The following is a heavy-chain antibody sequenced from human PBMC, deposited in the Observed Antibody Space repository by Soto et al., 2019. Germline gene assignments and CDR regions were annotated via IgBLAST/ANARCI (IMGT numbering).Heavy chain of an antibody. CDR1: GYTFTSYD. CDR2: MNPNSGNT. J-gene: IGHJ4*02. CDR3: AVGELRLGELSHY. D-gene: IGHD3-16*02. V-gene: IGHV1-8*01. Sequence: ASVKVSCKASGYTFTSYDINWVRQATGQGLEWMGWMNPNSGNTGYAQKFQGRVTMTRNTSISTAYMELSSLRPEDTTVYYCAVGELRLGELSHYWGQGTLVTVS.